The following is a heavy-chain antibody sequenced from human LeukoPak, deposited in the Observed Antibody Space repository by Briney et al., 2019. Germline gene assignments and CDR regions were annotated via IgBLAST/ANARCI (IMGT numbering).Heavy chain of an antibody. CDR1: GYTFTSYG. D-gene: IGHD3-16*01. CDR2: ISAYNGDT. V-gene: IGHV1-18*01. CDR3: ARIWMVATGGGFNFHY. J-gene: IGHJ4*02. Sequence: GASVKVSCKASGYTFTSYGISWVRQAPGQGLEWMGWISAYNGDTNYAQKLQGRVTMTTDTSTSTAYMELRSLRSDDTAVYYCARIWMVATGGGFNFHYWGQGTLVTVSS.